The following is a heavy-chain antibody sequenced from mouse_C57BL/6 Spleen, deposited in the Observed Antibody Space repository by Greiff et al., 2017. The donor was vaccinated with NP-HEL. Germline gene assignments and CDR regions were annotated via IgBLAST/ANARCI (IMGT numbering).Heavy chain of an antibody. CDR3: ARGRYYGSSLYYYAMDY. J-gene: IGHJ4*01. D-gene: IGHD1-1*01. Sequence: QVQLQQPGAELVMPGASVKLSCKASGYTFTSYWMHWVKQRPGQGLEWIGEIDPSDSYTNYNQKFKGKSTLTVDKSSSTAYMQLSSLTSEDSAVYDCARGRYYGSSLYYYAMDYWGQGTSVTVSS. CDR2: IDPSDSYT. CDR1: GYTFTSYW. V-gene: IGHV1-69*01.